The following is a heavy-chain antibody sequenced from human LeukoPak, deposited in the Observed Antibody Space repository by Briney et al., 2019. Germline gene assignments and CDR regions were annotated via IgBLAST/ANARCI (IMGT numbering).Heavy chain of an antibody. CDR2: IWYDASNK. CDR1: GFTFSSFV. Sequence: GGSLRLSCAASGFTFSSFVMHWVRQAPGKRLEWVADIWYDASNKYYADSVKGRFTISRDNSKQTLYLQMNTLRDDDTAVYYCVRGVGVSRFNYLDSWGQGTLVIVSS. CDR3: VRGVGVSRFNYLDS. D-gene: IGHD6-13*01. V-gene: IGHV3-33*01. J-gene: IGHJ4*02.